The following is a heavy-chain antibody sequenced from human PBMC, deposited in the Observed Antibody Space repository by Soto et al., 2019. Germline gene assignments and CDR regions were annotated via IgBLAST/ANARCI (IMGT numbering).Heavy chain of an antibody. J-gene: IGHJ4*02. Sequence: PSETLSLTCAVSGYSISSGYYWGWIRQPPGRGLEWIGSIYHSGSTYYNPSLKSRVTISVDTSKNQFSLKLSSVTAADTAVYYCARVAYYGSGSYTYFDYWGQGTLVTVSS. D-gene: IGHD3-10*01. CDR2: IYHSGST. CDR1: GYSISSGYY. V-gene: IGHV4-38-2*01. CDR3: ARVAYYGSGSYTYFDY.